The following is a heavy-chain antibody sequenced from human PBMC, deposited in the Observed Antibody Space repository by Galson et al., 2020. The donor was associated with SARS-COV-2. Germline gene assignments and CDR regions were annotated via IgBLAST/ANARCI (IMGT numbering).Heavy chain of an antibody. CDR3: ARGFCSGDCYWDY. D-gene: IGHD2-21*02. V-gene: IGHV4-31*03. Sequence: SETLSLTCNVYGGSVSIGGYYWSWIRQHPEKGLEWIGYISYNGNTHYNPSLKSRLIISGDTSKNHFSLNLNSVNAADTAVYYCARGFCSGDCYWDYWGQGTLVTVSS. CDR1: GGSVSIGGYY. J-gene: IGHJ4*02. CDR2: ISYNGNT.